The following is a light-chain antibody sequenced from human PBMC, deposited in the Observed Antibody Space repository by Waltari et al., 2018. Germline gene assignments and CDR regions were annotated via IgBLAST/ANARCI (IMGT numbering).Light chain of an antibody. Sequence: EIVLTQSPATLSLSPGERATLSCRASQSASKYVAWYQKRHGQAPRLLLYDASNRATGVAERVDAFGSGTDFTLTISSLEPEDSAVYYCQQRNDWPLTFGGGTRVEIK. CDR2: DAS. J-gene: IGKJ4*01. CDR3: QQRNDWPLT. CDR1: QSASKY. V-gene: IGKV3-11*01.